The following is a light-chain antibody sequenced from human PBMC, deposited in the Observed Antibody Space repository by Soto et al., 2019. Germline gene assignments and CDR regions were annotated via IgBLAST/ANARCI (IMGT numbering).Light chain of an antibody. CDR1: QSVSSN. J-gene: IGKJ1*01. Sequence: EIVMTQSPATLSVSPGERATLSCRASQSVSSNLACYQQKPVQAPRLLIYGASTRATGIPARFSGSGSGTEFTLTISRLQSEDFAVYSCQQYNNWPQTFGQGTKVDI. CDR3: QQYNNWPQT. CDR2: GAS. V-gene: IGKV3-15*01.